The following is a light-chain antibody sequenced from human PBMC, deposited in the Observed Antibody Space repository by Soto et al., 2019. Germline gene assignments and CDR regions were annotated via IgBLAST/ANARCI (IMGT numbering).Light chain of an antibody. V-gene: IGKV1-39*01. CDR2: AES. CDR3: QQSYSTPSALT. CDR1: QSISSY. J-gene: IGKJ4*01. Sequence: DIPMTQSPSSLSASVRDRVTITCRASQSISSYLNWYQQKPGKAPKLLIYAESSLQSGVPARFSGSGSGTDFTLTISSLQAEDFATYYCQQSYSTPSALTFGGGTKVEIK.